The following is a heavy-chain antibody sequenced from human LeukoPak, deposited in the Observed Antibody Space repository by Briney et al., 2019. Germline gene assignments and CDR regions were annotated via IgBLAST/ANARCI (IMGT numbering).Heavy chain of an antibody. J-gene: IGHJ4*02. CDR2: ISSSGGAI. V-gene: IGHV3-48*03. D-gene: IGHD7-27*01. CDR3: AREGTGDRVFDY. CDR1: GFTFSSYE. Sequence: GGSLRLSCAASGFTFSSYEMNWFRQAPGKGLEWPSYISSSGGAIYYADSVKGRFTISRDNAKNSLYLQMNSLRVEDTAVYFCAREGTGDRVFDYWGQGTLVTVSS.